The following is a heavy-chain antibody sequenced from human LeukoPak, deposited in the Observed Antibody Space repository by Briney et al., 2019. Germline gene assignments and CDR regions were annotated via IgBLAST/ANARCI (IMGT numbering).Heavy chain of an antibody. CDR2: INHSGST. V-gene: IGHV4-34*01. Sequence: SETLSLTCAVYGGSFSGYYWSWIRQPPGKGLEWIGEINHSGSTNYNPSLKSRVTISVDTSKNQFSLKLSDVTAADSAVYYCARGLVDLFDYWGQGTLVTVSS. J-gene: IGHJ4*02. CDR1: GGSFSGYY. D-gene: IGHD3-9*01. CDR3: ARGLVDLFDY.